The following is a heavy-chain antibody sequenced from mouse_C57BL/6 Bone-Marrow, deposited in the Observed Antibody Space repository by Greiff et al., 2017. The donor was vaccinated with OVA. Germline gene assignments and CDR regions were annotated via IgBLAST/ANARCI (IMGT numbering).Heavy chain of an antibody. V-gene: IGHV5-4*01. D-gene: IGHD6-1*01. CDR3: ANYVPYAMDY. J-gene: IGHJ4*01. Sequence: VQLQESGGGLVKPGGSLKLSCAASGFTFSSYAMSWVRQTPEKRLEWVATISDGGSYTYYPDNVKGRFTISRDNAKNNLYLQMSHLKSEDTAMYYCANYVPYAMDYWGQGTSVTVSS. CDR2: ISDGGSYT. CDR1: GFTFSSYA.